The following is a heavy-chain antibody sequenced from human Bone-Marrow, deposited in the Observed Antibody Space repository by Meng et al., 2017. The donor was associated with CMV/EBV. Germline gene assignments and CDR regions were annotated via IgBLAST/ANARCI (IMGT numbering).Heavy chain of an antibody. CDR2: MNPNSGNT. CDR3: ARGLLDLLRADTAMVYWFDP. CDR1: GYTFTSYD. J-gene: IGHJ5*02. Sequence: ASVKVSCKASGYTFTSYDINWVRQATGQGLEWMGWMNPNSGNTGYAQKFQGRVTMTRNTSISTAYMALSSLRSEDKAVYYCARGLLDLLRADTAMVYWFDPWGQGTLVTVSS. V-gene: IGHV1-8*01. D-gene: IGHD5-18*01.